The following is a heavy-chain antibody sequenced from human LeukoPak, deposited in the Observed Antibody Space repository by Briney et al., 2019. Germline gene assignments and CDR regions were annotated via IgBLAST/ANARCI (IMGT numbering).Heavy chain of an antibody. CDR2: ISAYTGNT. Sequence: ASVKLSCKASDYTFTSYGINWVRQAPGQGLEWMGWISAYTGNTNYAQKLQDRVTMTTDTSTSTAYMELRSLRSDDTAVYYCARFLDRDGYNFFDYWGQGTLVTVSS. D-gene: IGHD5-24*01. CDR1: DYTFTSYG. V-gene: IGHV1-18*01. CDR3: ARFLDRDGYNFFDY. J-gene: IGHJ4*02.